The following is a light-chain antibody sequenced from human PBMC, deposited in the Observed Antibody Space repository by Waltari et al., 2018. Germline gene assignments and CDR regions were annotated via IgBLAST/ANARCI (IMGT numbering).Light chain of an antibody. CDR1: SSDVGGYNY. CDR2: EVS. CDR3: SSYTSRVV. J-gene: IGLJ2*01. Sequence: QSALTQPASVSGSPGQSIPISCTGTSSDVGGYNYVSWYQQHPGKAPKLMIYEVSNRPSGVSNRFSGSKSGNTASLTISGLQAEDEADYYCSSYTSRVVFGGGTKLTVL. V-gene: IGLV2-14*01.